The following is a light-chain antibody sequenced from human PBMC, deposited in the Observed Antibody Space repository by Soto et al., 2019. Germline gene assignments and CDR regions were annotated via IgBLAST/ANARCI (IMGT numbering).Light chain of an antibody. CDR1: QTINSW. CDR3: QQSNTYPIT. CDR2: KAS. J-gene: IGKJ5*01. V-gene: IGKV1-5*03. Sequence: DIQLTQSPSTLSASVGDRVIITCRDSQTINSWLAWYQLKPGKAPKVLIYKASSLESGVPSRFSGSGSGTEFTLTISSLQPDDFATYYCQQSNTYPITFGQGTRLEIK.